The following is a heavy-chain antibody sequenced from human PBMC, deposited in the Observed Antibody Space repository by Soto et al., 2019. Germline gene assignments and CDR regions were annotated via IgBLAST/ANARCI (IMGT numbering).Heavy chain of an antibody. V-gene: IGHV1-18*01. J-gene: IGHJ4*02. Sequence: GASVKVSCKASGYTFASYAICWMRQAPGQGLEWMGWISAYNGNTNYAQKLQGRVTMTTDTSTSTAYMELRSLRSDDTAVYYCARDPPPPDYRGQGTLVTVSS. CDR2: ISAYNGNT. CDR1: GYTFASYA. CDR3: ARDPPPPDY.